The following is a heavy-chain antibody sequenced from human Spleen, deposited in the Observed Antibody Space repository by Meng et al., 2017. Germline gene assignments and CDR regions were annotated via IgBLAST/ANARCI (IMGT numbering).Heavy chain of an antibody. Sequence: GGSLRLSCAASGFTFSSYNMHWVRQTPGEGLVWVSRINTDASSTTYADSVKGQFTISRDDAKNTVYLQMNSLRAEDTAVYYSSRDADWVIFDHWGQGALVTVSS. V-gene: IGHV3-74*03. J-gene: IGHJ4*02. CDR1: GFTFSSYN. CDR2: INTDASST. CDR3: SRDADWVIFDH. D-gene: IGHD3-9*01.